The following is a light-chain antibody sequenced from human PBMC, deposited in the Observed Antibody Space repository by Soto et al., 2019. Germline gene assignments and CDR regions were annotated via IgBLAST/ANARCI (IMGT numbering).Light chain of an antibody. V-gene: IGLV2-23*02. CDR1: RRDVGSFDL. CDR2: EVT. J-gene: IGLJ1*01. Sequence: QSALTQPASVSGSPGQSITISCSGTRRDVGSFDLVSWYQQHPGKAPKLMIYEVTNRPSGIANRFSGSKSGNTASLTISGLQAEDEADYYCCAYAGSNSYVFGTGTKVTVL. CDR3: CAYAGSNSYV.